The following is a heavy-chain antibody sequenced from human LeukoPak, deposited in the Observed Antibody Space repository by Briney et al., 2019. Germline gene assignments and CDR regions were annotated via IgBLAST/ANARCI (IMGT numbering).Heavy chain of an antibody. J-gene: IGHJ4*02. V-gene: IGHV1-24*01. CDR1: GGTFSNYA. CDR3: AREGLWGQWLIFDY. Sequence: ASVKVSCKASGGTFSNYAISWVRQAPGKGLEWMGGFDPEDGETIYAQKFQGRVTMTEDTSTDTAYMELSSLRSEDTAVYYCAREGLWGQWLIFDYWGQGTLVTVSS. CDR2: FDPEDGET. D-gene: IGHD6-19*01.